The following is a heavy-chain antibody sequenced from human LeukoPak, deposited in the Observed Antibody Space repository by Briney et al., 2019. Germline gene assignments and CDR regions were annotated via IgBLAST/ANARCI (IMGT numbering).Heavy chain of an antibody. D-gene: IGHD3-10*01. Sequence: PGRSLRLSCAASGFTFSNCAMHWVRQAPGKGLEWVAFISYDGNNKYYADSVKGRFTVSKDNSKNTLYLQMNNLRAEDTAVYYCARDGGAPFGKIYFSFDNWGQGTLVTVSS. CDR3: ARDGGAPFGKIYFSFDN. CDR1: GFTFSNCA. V-gene: IGHV3-30*01. CDR2: ISYDGNNK. J-gene: IGHJ4*02.